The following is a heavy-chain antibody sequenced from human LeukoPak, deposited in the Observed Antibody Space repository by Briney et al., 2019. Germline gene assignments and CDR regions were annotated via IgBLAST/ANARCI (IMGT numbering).Heavy chain of an antibody. V-gene: IGHV3-23*01. D-gene: IGHD1-26*01. CDR1: GFAFTSYS. J-gene: IGHJ4*02. CDR3: AKGGKWDVTPFDY. CDR2: ISGGGGST. Sequence: GGSLRLPCAASGFAFTSYSMNWVRQAPGKGLEWVSTISGGGGSTYYADSVKGRFTISRDNSKNTLYLQVNSLRAEDTAVYYCAKGGKWDVTPFDYWGQGTLVTVSS.